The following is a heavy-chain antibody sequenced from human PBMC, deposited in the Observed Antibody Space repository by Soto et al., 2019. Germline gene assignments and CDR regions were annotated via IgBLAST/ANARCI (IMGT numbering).Heavy chain of an antibody. D-gene: IGHD1-26*01. Sequence: PSETLSLTCTVSGGSISSYYWSWIRQPPGKGLEWIGYIYYSGSTNYNPSLKSRVTISVDTSKNQFSLKLSSVTAADTAVYYCARSRGNPFSDYYYMDVWGKGTTVTVSS. V-gene: IGHV4-59*01. CDR2: IYYSGST. CDR1: GGSISSYY. CDR3: ARSRGNPFSDYYYMDV. J-gene: IGHJ6*03.